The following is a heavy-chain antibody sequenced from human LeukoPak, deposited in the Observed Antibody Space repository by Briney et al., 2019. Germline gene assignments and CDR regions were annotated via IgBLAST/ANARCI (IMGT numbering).Heavy chain of an antibody. CDR2: INHSGST. CDR1: GGSISSGDYY. J-gene: IGHJ4*02. D-gene: IGHD2-2*01. V-gene: IGHV4-39*07. Sequence: SETLSLTCTVSGGSISSGDYYWSWIRQPPGKGLEWIGEINHSGSTNYNPSLKSRVTISVDTSKNQFSLKLSSVTAADTAVYYCARGLNHPISDCSSTSCHPHAHYFDYWGQGTLVTVSS. CDR3: ARGLNHPISDCSSTSCHPHAHYFDY.